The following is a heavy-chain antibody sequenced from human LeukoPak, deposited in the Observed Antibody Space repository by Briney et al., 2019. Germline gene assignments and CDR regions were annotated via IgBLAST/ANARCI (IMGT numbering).Heavy chain of an antibody. CDR3: ARDTPYHPLHNDY. D-gene: IGHD2-2*01. Sequence: GASVKVSCKASGYTFTNYGISWVRQAPGQGLEWMGWISAYNGNTVYAQKVQGRVTMTTDTSTSTAYMELRSLRSDDTAVYYCARDTPYHPLHNDYWGQGTLVTVSS. CDR2: ISAYNGNT. CDR1: GYTFTNYG. V-gene: IGHV1-18*01. J-gene: IGHJ4*02.